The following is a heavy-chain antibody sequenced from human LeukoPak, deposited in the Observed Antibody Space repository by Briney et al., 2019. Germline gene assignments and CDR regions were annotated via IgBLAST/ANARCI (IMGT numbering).Heavy chain of an antibody. CDR1: GGSFSGYY. CDR2: INHSGST. D-gene: IGHD2-2*01. CDR3: ARGTQDANQLPQPYDCFDP. Sequence: SETLSLTCAVYGGSFSGYYWSWIRQPPGKGLEWIGEINHSGSTYYNPSLKSRVTISVDTSKNQFSLKLSSVTAADTAVYYCARGTQDANQLPQPYDCFDPWGQGTLVTVSS. J-gene: IGHJ5*02. V-gene: IGHV4-34*01.